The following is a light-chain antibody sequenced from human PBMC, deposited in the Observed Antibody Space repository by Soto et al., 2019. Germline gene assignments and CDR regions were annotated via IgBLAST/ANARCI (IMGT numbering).Light chain of an antibody. CDR3: CSYAGSYSWV. V-gene: IGLV2-11*01. J-gene: IGLJ3*02. CDR1: SSDVGGYKF. Sequence: QSALTQPPSASGSPGQSATISCTGTSSDVGGYKFVSWYQQHPGKAPKLMIYDVSKRPSGVPDRFSGSKSGNTASLTISGLQAEDEADYYCCSYAGSYSWVFGGGTKLTVL. CDR2: DVS.